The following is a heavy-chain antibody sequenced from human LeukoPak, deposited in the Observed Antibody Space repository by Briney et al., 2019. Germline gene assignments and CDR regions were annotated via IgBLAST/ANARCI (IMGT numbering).Heavy chain of an antibody. D-gene: IGHD2-2*01. CDR2: IICSGVSN. CDR1: GFTFNSLP. J-gene: IGHJ4*02. V-gene: IGHV3-23*01. Sequence: TGGSLRLSCSASGFTFNSLPMRRVGQAPGKGLEWVSAIICSGVSNYYADSLKGRVTISRDNSKNTLYLQMNSLRAEDTAVYYCAKDAGIVVVPAACFDYWGQGTLVTVSS. CDR3: AKDAGIVVVPAACFDY.